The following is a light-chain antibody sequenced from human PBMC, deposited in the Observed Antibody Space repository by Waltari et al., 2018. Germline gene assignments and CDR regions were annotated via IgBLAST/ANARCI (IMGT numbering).Light chain of an antibody. J-gene: IGLJ2*01. Sequence: QSALTQPPSASGSPGQSVTISCTGTSSDIGTYDYVSWYQHYPGKAPKLVIYEVTKRPSGVPDRFSCSKSGNTASLTVSGLQFDDEATYFCSSYAGTFGVRFGGGTTLTVL. CDR3: SSYAGTFGVR. CDR2: EVT. CDR1: SSDIGTYDY. V-gene: IGLV2-8*01.